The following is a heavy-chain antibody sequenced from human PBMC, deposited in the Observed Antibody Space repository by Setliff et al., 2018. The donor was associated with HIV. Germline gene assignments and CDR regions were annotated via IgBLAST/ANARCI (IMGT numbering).Heavy chain of an antibody. V-gene: IGHV1-69*05. D-gene: IGHD2-15*01. CDR2: IIPIFGTA. J-gene: IGHJ5*02. CDR3: ALPYCGGGNCWSSASLPPAGWFDP. CDR1: GGTFSSYA. Sequence: SVKVSCKASGGTFSSYAISWVRQAPGQGLEWMGGIIPIFGTANYAQKFQGRVTITTDESTSTAYMELSSLRSEDTAVYYCALPYCGGGNCWSSASLPPAGWFDPWGQGTLVTVSS.